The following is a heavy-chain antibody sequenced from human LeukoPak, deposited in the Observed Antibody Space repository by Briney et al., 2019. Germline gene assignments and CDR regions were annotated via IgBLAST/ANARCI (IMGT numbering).Heavy chain of an antibody. CDR2: IKQDGSEK. CDR1: GFTFSSYW. Sequence: PGGSLRLSCAASGFTFSSYWMSWVRQAPGKGLEWVANIKQDGSEKYYVDSVKGRFTISRDNAKNSLYLQMNSLRAEDTAVYYCARDFWGSSFDYWGQGTLVTVSP. D-gene: IGHD3-16*01. J-gene: IGHJ4*02. V-gene: IGHV3-7*01. CDR3: ARDFWGSSFDY.